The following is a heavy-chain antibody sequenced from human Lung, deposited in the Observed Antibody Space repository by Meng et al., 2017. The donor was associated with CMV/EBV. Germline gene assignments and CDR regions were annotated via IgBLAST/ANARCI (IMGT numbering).Heavy chain of an antibody. D-gene: IGHD7-27*01. J-gene: IGHJ4*02. CDR1: GGSFSEYD. CDR3: ARRSPNWGLGD. V-gene: IGHV4-34*01. CDR2: INHSGNT. Sequence: SETXSLPCAVYGGSFSEYDWSWIRQSPGKGLEWIGEINHSGNTTYNPSLKSRATISIDASKRQFSLKLYSVTAADTAVYYCARRSPNWGLGDWCQGTLVTVSS.